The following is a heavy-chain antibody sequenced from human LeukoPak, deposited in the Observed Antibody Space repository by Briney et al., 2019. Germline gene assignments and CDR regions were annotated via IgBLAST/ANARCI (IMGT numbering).Heavy chain of an antibody. J-gene: IGHJ4*02. CDR2: INPNSGGT. CDR3: ARGLSDYDFWSGFLGG. CDR1: GGTFSSYA. D-gene: IGHD3-3*01. V-gene: IGHV1-2*02. Sequence: ASVKVSCKASGGTFSSYAISWVRQAPGQGLEWMGWINPNSGGTNYAQKFQGRVTMTRDTSISTAYMELSRLRSDDTAVYYCARGLSDYDFWSGFLGGWGQGTLVTVSS.